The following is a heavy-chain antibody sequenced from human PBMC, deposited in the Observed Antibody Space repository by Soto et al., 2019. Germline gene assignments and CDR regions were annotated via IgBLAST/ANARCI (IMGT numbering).Heavy chain of an antibody. CDR3: ARDRYSGWFYYFDY. Sequence: QVQLVESGGGVVQPGRSLRLSCAGSGFIFSSNAMHWVRQAPGKGLEWVAVISYDGSNTYYADSVKGRFTISRDNSKNTLYLQMSSLRAGDTAVYYCARDRYSGWFYYFDYWGQGTLVTVSS. D-gene: IGHD1-26*01. CDR2: ISYDGSNT. V-gene: IGHV3-30-3*01. J-gene: IGHJ4*02. CDR1: GFIFSSNA.